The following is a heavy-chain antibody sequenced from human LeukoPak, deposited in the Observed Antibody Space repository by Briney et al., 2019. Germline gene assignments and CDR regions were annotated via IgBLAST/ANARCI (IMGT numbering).Heavy chain of an antibody. Sequence: ASVKVSCKASGYTFTNYGITWVRQASGQGLEWMGWISGYNGNTNYAQKLQGRVTMTTETSTSTAYMELRSLRSDDTAIYYCARTCSGASCYVIYWGQGTLLTVSS. J-gene: IGHJ4*02. D-gene: IGHD2-15*01. V-gene: IGHV1-18*01. CDR2: ISGYNGNT. CDR3: ARTCSGASCYVIY. CDR1: GYTFTNYG.